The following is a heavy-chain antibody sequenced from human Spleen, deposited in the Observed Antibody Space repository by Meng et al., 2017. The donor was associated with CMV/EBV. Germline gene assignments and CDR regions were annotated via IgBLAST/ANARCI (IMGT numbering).Heavy chain of an antibody. V-gene: IGHV3-30*02. CDR2: IRHDGSKE. Sequence: GGSLRLSCVASGFAFSNYGVHWVRQAPGRGLEWVAFIRHDGSKEYYADSVKGRFAISRDNSMNTLYLRVNSLRTEDTAVYYCARETSSNWYGTFDYWGQGTLVTVSS. J-gene: IGHJ4*02. CDR3: ARETSSNWYGTFDY. CDR1: GFAFSNYG. D-gene: IGHD6-13*01.